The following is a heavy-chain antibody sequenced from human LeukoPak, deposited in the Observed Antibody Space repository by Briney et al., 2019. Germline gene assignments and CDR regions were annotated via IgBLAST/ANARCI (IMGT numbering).Heavy chain of an antibody. CDR2: IIYDGSNE. CDR3: ARMNRGSGDY. D-gene: IGHD6-25*01. J-gene: IGHJ4*02. CDR1: GFIFSNYA. Sequence: PGGSLRLSCAASGFIFSNYAIHWVRQAPGKGLEWLAVIIYDGSNEYYADSVKGRFTISRDNSKNTVYLQMNSLRPEDTAVYYCARMNRGSGDYWGQGTLVTVSS. V-gene: IGHV3-30-3*01.